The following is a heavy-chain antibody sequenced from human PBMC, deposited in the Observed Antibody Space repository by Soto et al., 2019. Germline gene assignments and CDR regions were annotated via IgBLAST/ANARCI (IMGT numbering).Heavy chain of an antibody. J-gene: IGHJ6*02. CDR3: ARDRLSVGYSGYEAIYYNYGMDV. CDR1: GFTFSSYS. CDR2: ISSSSSYI. V-gene: IGHV3-21*01. Sequence: GGSLRLSCAASGFTFSSYSMNWVRQAPGKGLEWVSSISSSSSYIYYADSVKGRFTISRDNAKNSLYLQMNSLRAEDTAVYYCARDRLSVGYSGYEAIYYNYGMDVWCQGTTVTVSS. D-gene: IGHD5-12*01.